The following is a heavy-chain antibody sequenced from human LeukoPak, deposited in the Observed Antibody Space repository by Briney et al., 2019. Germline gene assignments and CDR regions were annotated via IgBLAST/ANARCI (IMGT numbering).Heavy chain of an antibody. CDR2: IYYSEST. CDR3: ARIYCGGDCRGYYYHYYMDV. V-gene: IGHV4-59*08. CDR1: GNSISSYY. J-gene: IGHJ6*03. D-gene: IGHD2-21*02. Sequence: PSETLSLTCSVSGNSISSYYWSWFRQPPGKGLEWIGYIYYSESTKYNPSLKSRVTISVDTSKNQFSLKLSSVTAADTAVYYCARIYCGGDCRGYYYHYYMDVWGKGTTVTISS.